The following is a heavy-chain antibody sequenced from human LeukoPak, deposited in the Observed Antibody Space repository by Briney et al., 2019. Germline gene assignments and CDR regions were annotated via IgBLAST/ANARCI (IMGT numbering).Heavy chain of an antibody. V-gene: IGHV3-30*18. CDR3: AKDLRYYYDSTTYYFDYYFDY. D-gene: IGHD3-22*01. J-gene: IGHJ4*02. CDR2: ISYDGTNK. Sequence: PGGSLRLSCAASGFTFSSYGMHWVRQAPGKGLEWVTLISYDGTNKYYADSVKGRFTISRDSSKNTLYLQMNSLRAEDTAVYYCAKDLRYYYDSTTYYFDYYFDYWGQGTLVTVSS. CDR1: GFTFSSYG.